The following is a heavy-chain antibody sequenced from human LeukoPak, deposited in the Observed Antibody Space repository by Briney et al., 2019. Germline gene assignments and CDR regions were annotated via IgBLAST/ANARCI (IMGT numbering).Heavy chain of an antibody. CDR3: AKPLTSYSSGFSDAFDV. V-gene: IGHV3-64*02. Sequence: GGSLRLSCAASGSTFSIYAMHWVRQAPGKGLEHVSTITTNGGNTYYADSVKGRFTISRDNSKDTLFLQLGRLRAEDIGVYYCAKPLTSYSSGFSDAFDVWGHGTMVTVSS. D-gene: IGHD5-18*01. J-gene: IGHJ3*01. CDR1: GSTFSIYA. CDR2: ITTNGGNT.